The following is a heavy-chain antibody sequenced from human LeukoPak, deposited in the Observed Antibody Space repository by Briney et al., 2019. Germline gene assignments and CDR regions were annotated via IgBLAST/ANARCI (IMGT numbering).Heavy chain of an antibody. CDR1: GFTFNNYA. D-gene: IGHD6-19*01. J-gene: IGHJ2*01. V-gene: IGHV3-33*01. CDR2: IWYDGSNK. CDR3: ARDSREYRSEWYFDL. Sequence: GRSLRLSCVASGFTFNNYAMHWVRQAPGQGLEWVAVIWYDGSNKFYADSVKGRFTISRDNSKNTLYVQMHSLRAEDTAVYYCARDSREYRSEWYFDLWGRGTLVTVSS.